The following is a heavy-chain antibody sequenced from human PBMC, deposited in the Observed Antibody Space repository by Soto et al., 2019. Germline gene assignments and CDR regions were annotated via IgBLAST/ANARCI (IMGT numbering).Heavy chain of an antibody. J-gene: IGHJ4*02. D-gene: IGHD3-16*01. V-gene: IGHV1-2*02. CDR3: ARDQVMITFGGVDRQSYFDY. Sequence: GASVKVSCKASGYTFTGYYMHWVRQAPVQGLEWMGWINPNSGGTNYAQKFQGRVTMTRDTSISTAYMELSRLRSDDTAVYYCARDQVMITFGGVDRQSYFDYWGQGTLVTVSS. CDR2: INPNSGGT. CDR1: GYTFTGYY.